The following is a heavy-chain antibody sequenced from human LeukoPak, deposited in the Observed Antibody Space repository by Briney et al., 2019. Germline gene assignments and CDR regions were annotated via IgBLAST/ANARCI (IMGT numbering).Heavy chain of an antibody. D-gene: IGHD5-12*01. J-gene: IGHJ4*02. CDR2: ITSGGNT. CDR3: ARGRGYRDYDRPLDY. Sequence: GGALRLSCAASGFTVSSNYMNWVRQAPGKGLEWVSVITSGGNTYYADSVKGRFTTSRDNSKNTLYVQMNSLRAEDTAIYYCARGRGYRDYDRPLDYWGQGTLVTVSS. CDR1: GFTVSSNY. V-gene: IGHV3-53*01.